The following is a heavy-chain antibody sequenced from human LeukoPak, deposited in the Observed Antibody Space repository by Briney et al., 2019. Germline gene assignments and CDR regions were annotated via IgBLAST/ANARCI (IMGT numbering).Heavy chain of an antibody. V-gene: IGHV1-69*04. CDR1: GGTFSSYA. Sequence: ASVKVSCKASGGTFSSYAISWVRQAPGQGLEWMGRIIPIFGIANYVQKFQGRVTITADKSTSTAYMELSSLRSEDTAVYYCARGPIVVVVAAYFDYWGQGTLVTVSS. D-gene: IGHD2-15*01. J-gene: IGHJ4*02. CDR2: IIPIFGIA. CDR3: ARGPIVVVVAAYFDY.